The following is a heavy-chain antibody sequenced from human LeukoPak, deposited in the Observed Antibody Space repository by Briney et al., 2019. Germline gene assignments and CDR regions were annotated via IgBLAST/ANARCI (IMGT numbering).Heavy chain of an antibody. V-gene: IGHV3-48*01. J-gene: IGHJ4*02. CDR1: GFTFSSYK. CDR3: ARDPEKGSY. Sequence: PGGSLRLSCAASGFTFSSYKMNWVRQASGKGLEWVSYISSSSDVIYYADSVKGRFTTSRDNAKNSLYLQMNSLRAEDTAVYYCARDPEKGSYWGQGTLVTVSS. CDR2: ISSSSDVI.